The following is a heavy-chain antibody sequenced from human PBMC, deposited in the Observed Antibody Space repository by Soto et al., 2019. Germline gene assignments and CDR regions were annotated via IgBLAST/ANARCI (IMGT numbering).Heavy chain of an antibody. Sequence: GGSLRLSCAASGFTFSSYAMSWVRQAPGKGLEWVSGISYSGANTYYADSVKGRFTISRDNSKNTLYLQMNSCLRAEDTALYYCAKIQGPHCDAAGFDIWGNGTRVTVSS. CDR3: AKIQGPHCDAAGFDI. V-gene: IGHV3-23*01. J-gene: IGHJ3*02. CDR2: ISYSGANT. CDR1: GFTFSSYA. D-gene: IGHD2-21*02.